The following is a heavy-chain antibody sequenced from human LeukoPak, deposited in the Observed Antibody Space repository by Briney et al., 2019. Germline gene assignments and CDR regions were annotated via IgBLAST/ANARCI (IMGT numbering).Heavy chain of an antibody. V-gene: IGHV1-3*04. CDR1: GYTFITYA. D-gene: IGHD1-26*01. J-gene: IGHJ5*02. Sequence: ASVKVSCKASGYTFITYALHWVRQASGQGLEWMGWINTGNGDTKYSQKFQGRVTITRDTSASTAYVEVSSLRSEDTAVYYCARGSGSYLGWFDPWGQGTLVTVSS. CDR2: INTGNGDT. CDR3: ARGSGSYLGWFDP.